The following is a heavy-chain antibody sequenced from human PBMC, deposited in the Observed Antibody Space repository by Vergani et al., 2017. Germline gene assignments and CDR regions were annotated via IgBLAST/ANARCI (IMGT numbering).Heavy chain of an antibody. Sequence: QVQLVQSGAEVKKPGASVKVSCKASGYTFTSYDLNWVRQATGQGLEWMGWMNPNSGNTGYAQKFQGRVTMTRNTSISTAYMELSSLRSEDTAVYYCARGVSGTIVGVVIIGDYYYMDVWGKGTTVTVSS. CDR3: ARGVSGTIVGVVIIGDYYYMDV. J-gene: IGHJ6*03. V-gene: IGHV1-8*01. D-gene: IGHD3-3*01. CDR2: MNPNSGNT. CDR1: GYTFTSYD.